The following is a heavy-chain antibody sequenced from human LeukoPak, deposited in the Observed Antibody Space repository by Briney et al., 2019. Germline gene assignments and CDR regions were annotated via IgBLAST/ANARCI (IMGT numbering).Heavy chain of an antibody. CDR1: GFTFRRYD. Sequence: GGSLRLSCEASGFTFRRYDMHWVRQATGKGLEVVSTIGTVGDTHYPGSVKGRFTISRENAKNSLYLQMNSLRAGDTAVYYCARGGVFGSDSYNGYFDLWGRGTLVTVSS. CDR3: ARGGVFGSDSYNGYFDL. V-gene: IGHV3-13*01. CDR2: IGTVGDT. J-gene: IGHJ2*01. D-gene: IGHD3-10*01.